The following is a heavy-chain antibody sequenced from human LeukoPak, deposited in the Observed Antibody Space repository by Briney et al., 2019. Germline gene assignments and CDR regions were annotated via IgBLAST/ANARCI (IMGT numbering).Heavy chain of an antibody. V-gene: IGHV1-18*01. CDR3: ARDLVEPFLWFGELLPDY. J-gene: IGHJ4*02. CDR1: GYTFTSYG. Sequence: ASVKVSCKASGYTFTSYGISWVRQAPGQGLECMGWISAYNGNTNYAQKLQGRVTMTTDTSTSTAYMELRSMISDDAAVYYCARDLVEPFLWFGELLPDYWGQGTLVTVSS. D-gene: IGHD3-10*01. CDR2: ISAYNGNT.